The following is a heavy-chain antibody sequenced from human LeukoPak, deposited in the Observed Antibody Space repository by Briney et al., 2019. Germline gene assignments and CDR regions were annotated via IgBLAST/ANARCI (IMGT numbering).Heavy chain of an antibody. CDR2: INPSGGST. J-gene: IGHJ5*02. CDR1: GYTFTGYY. V-gene: IGHV1-46*01. CDR3: ARVRVTMVRGVSNWFDP. D-gene: IGHD3-10*01. Sequence: ASVKVSRKASGYTFTGYYMHWVRQAPGQGLEWMGIINPSGGSTSYAQKFQGRVTMTRDTSTSTVYMELRSLRSDDTAVYYCARVRVTMVRGVSNWFDPWGQGTLVTVSS.